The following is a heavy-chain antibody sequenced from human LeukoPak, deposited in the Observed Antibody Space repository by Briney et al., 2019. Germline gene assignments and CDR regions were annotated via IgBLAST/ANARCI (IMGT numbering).Heavy chain of an antibody. CDR1: GFTFSSYA. D-gene: IGHD5-18*01. V-gene: IGHV3-23*01. CDR3: ARGYSYGYGY. CDR2: ISGSGGST. Sequence: GGSLRLSCAASGFTFSSYAMSWVRQAPGKGLEWVPAISGSGGSTYYADSVKGRFTISRDNSKNTLYLQMNSLRAEDTAVYYCARGYSYGYGYWGQGTLVTVSS. J-gene: IGHJ4*02.